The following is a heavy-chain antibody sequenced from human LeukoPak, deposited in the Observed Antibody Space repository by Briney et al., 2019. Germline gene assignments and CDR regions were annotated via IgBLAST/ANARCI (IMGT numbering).Heavy chain of an antibody. CDR1: GFTFSDYY. D-gene: IGHD3-10*01. Sequence: PGGSLRLPCAASGFTFSDYYMSWIRQAPGKGLEWVSYISSSSSSYTNYADSVKGRFTISRDNAKNSLYLQMNSLRAEDTAVYYCARGSKSWFGETIFDYWGQGTLVTVSS. CDR3: ARGSKSWFGETIFDY. J-gene: IGHJ4*02. CDR2: ISSSSSSYT. V-gene: IGHV3-11*06.